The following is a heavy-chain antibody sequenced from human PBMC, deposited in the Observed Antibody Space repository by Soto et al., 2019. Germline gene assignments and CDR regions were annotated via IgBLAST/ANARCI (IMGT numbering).Heavy chain of an antibody. V-gene: IGHV3-30*18. D-gene: IGHD1-1*01. CDR2: ISYDGSNK. CDR3: AKGGLDWNEWRCYFDY. CDR1: GFTFSSYG. J-gene: IGHJ4*02. Sequence: VGSLRLSGAASGFTFSSYGMHWVRQAPGKGLEWVAVISYDGSNKYYADSVKGRFTISRDNSKNTLYLQMNSLRAEDTAVYYCAKGGLDWNEWRCYFDYWGQGTLVTVSS.